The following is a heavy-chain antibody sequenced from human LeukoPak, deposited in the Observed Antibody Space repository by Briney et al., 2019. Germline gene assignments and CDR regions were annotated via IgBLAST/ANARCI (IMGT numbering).Heavy chain of an antibody. CDR3: AKLMEVITVNDAFDI. V-gene: IGHV3-23*01. D-gene: IGHD3-10*01. J-gene: IGHJ3*02. Sequence: GGALRLSCAASGFTFSSYAMSWVRQAPGKGLEWVSAISGSGGSTYYADSVQGRFTISRDNSKNTLYMQTNSLRAEDTAVYYCAKLMEVITVNDAFDIWGQGTMVTVSS. CDR1: GFTFSSYA. CDR2: ISGSGGST.